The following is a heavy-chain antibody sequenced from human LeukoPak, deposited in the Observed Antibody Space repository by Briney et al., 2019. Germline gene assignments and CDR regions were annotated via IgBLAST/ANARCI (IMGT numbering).Heavy chain of an antibody. J-gene: IGHJ4*02. D-gene: IGHD6-19*01. CDR2: ISGSGGST. CDR1: GFTLSTYG. CDR3: AKALRSIAVAGTADY. V-gene: IGHV3-23*01. Sequence: GGSLRLSCAASGFTLSTYGMNWVRQAPGKGLEWVSAISGSGGSTYYADSVKGRFTISRDNSKNTLYLQMNSLRAEDTAVYYCAKALRSIAVAGTADYWGQGTLVTVSS.